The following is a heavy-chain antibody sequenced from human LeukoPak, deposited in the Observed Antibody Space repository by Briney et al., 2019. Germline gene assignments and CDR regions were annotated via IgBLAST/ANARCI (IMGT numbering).Heavy chain of an antibody. CDR3: ARDSSGSSFKFLDL. CDR1: GGSISTYY. D-gene: IGHD3-22*01. Sequence: PSETLSLTCSVSGGSISTYYWSWIRQPAGKGLEWIGYIHSSGRTNYNPSLNSRVTISLDTSKSQFSLRLSSVTAADTAVYYCARDSSGSSFKFLDLWGQGTLVTVSS. CDR2: IHSSGRT. J-gene: IGHJ5*02. V-gene: IGHV4-59*01.